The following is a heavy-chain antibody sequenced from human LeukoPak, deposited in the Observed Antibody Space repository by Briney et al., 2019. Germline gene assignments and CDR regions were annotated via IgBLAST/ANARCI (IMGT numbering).Heavy chain of an antibody. CDR1: GFTVSSNY. CDR3: ASSRSIVGHYYYYGMDV. Sequence: GGSLRLSCTASGFTVSSNYMSWVRQAPGKGLEWVSVFYGGGTTYYADSVKGRFTSSRDNSKNTLYLEMTGLRAEDTAVYYCASSRSIVGHYYYYGMDVWGQGTTVTVSS. J-gene: IGHJ6*02. CDR2: FYGGGTT. D-gene: IGHD2-21*01. V-gene: IGHV3-53*01.